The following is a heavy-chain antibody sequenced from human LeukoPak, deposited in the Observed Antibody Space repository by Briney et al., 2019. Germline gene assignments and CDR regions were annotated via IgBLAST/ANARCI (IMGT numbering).Heavy chain of an antibody. CDR1: GYTFTGYY. CDR3: ARGRGTYYFDY. D-gene: IGHD1-14*01. Sequence: ASVKVSCKASGYTFTGYYVHWVRQAPGQGLEWMGGIIPIFGTANYAQKFQGRVTITADKSTSTAYMELSSLRSEDTAVYYCARGRGTYYFDYWGQGTLVTVSS. CDR2: IIPIFGTA. V-gene: IGHV1-69*06. J-gene: IGHJ4*02.